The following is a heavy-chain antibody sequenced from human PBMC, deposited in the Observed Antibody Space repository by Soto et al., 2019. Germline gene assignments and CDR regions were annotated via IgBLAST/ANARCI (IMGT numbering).Heavy chain of an antibody. CDR1: GGTFSSYA. V-gene: IGHV1-69*13. J-gene: IGHJ6*02. Sequence: SVKVSCKASGGTFSSYAISWVRQAPGQGLEWMGGIIPIFGTANYAQKFQGRVTITADESTSTAYMELSSLRSEDTAVYYCAXVVRGVIITFNYYGMDVWGQGTTVTVSS. CDR2: IIPIFGTA. D-gene: IGHD3-10*01. CDR3: AXVVRGVIITFNYYGMDV.